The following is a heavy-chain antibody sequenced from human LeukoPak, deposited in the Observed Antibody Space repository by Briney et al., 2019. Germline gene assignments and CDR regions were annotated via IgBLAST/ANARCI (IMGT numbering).Heavy chain of an antibody. D-gene: IGHD2-15*01. CDR1: GGSISPYY. V-gene: IGHV4-59*01. CDR3: ARDLGSGGGFDY. J-gene: IGHJ4*02. Sequence: KPSETLSLTCVVSGGSISPYYWSWIRQPPGKGLEWIAYIYYSGNTNHNPSLKSRVSISVDTSKNQFSLKLSSVTAADTAVYYCARDLGSGGGFDYWGQGTLVTVSS. CDR2: IYYSGNT.